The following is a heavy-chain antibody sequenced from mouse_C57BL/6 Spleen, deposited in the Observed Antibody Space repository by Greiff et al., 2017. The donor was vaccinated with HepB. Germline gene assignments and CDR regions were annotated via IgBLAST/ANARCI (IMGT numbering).Heavy chain of an antibody. CDR1: GYTFTSYW. D-gene: IGHD3-2*02. CDR2: INPSSGYT. CDR3: ARSGTAQATWFAY. J-gene: IGHJ3*01. V-gene: IGHV1-7*01. Sequence: VQGVESGAELAKPGASVKLSCKASGYTFTSYWMHWVKQRPGQGLEWIGYINPSSGYTKYNQKFKDKATLTADKSSSTAYMQLSSLTYEDSAVYYCARSGTAQATWFAYWGQGTLVTVSA.